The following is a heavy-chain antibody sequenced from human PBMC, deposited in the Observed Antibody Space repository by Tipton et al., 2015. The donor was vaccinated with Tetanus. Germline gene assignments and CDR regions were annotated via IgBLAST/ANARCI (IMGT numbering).Heavy chain of an antibody. D-gene: IGHD3-3*01. CDR3: ARGGLTPYEKDY. CDR1: GGSISGYF. J-gene: IGHJ4*02. Sequence: TLYLTCSVSGGSISGYFWTWIRQPPGKGLQCIGHIYYSGSTYYNPSLKSRVTISVDTSKNQFSLKLSSVTAADTAVYYCARGGLTPYEKDYWGQGTLVTVSS. V-gene: IGHV4-59*12. CDR2: IYYSGST.